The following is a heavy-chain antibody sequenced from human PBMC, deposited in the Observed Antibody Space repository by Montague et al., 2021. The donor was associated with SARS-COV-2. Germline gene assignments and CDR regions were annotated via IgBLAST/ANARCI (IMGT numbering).Heavy chain of an antibody. D-gene: IGHD2-2*01. V-gene: IGHV4-61*10. CDR3: ARGQVPGLVEYYYYGMDV. CDR2: IYSSGST. J-gene: IGHJ6*02. Sequence: SETLSLTCTVSGASVNSGDYFWTWIRQPVGETLEWIGRIYSSGSTTYNPSLKSRVTMSLVTSENQFSLRLSSVTAADTAVYYCARGQVPGLVEYYYYGMDVWGQGTTVTVSS. CDR1: GASVNSGDYF.